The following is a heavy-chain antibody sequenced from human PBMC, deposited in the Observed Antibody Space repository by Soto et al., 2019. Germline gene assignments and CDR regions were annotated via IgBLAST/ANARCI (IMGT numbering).Heavy chain of an antibody. J-gene: IGHJ4*02. CDR2: ISGSGGST. D-gene: IGHD2-15*01. Sequence: PGGSLRLSCAASGFTFNNYAMNWVRQAPGKRLEWVSAISGSGGSTYSADSVKGRFTISRDNSKNTLYLQMNSLRVEDTAVYYCAKGRSGYFSGRSCYLFDYWGQVTLVTVSS. V-gene: IGHV3-23*01. CDR3: AKGRSGYFSGRSCYLFDY. CDR1: GFTFNNYA.